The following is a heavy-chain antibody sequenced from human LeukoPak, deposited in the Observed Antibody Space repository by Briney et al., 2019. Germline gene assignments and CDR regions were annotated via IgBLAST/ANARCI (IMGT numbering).Heavy chain of an antibody. CDR3: ASSGSSPFDAFDI. J-gene: IGHJ3*02. Sequence: SETLSLTCTVSGGSISSYYWSWIRQPPGKGLEWIGYIYYSGSTNYNPSLKSRVTISVDTSKNQFSLKLSSVTAADTAVYYCASSGSSPFDAFDIWGQGTMVTVSS. D-gene: IGHD3-10*01. CDR2: IYYSGST. V-gene: IGHV4-59*12. CDR1: GGSISSYY.